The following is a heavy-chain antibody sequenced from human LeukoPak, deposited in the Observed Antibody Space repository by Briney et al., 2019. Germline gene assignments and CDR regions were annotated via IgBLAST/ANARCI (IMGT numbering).Heavy chain of an antibody. CDR3: ARTLYYFDY. Sequence: SETLSLTCAVYRGSFSGYYWSRIRQPPGKGLEWIAEVNHSEGTNYNPSLRSRVTISVDTSKNQFSLKLSSVTAADTAVYYCARTLYYFDYWGQGTLVTVSS. J-gene: IGHJ4*02. CDR2: VNHSEGT. V-gene: IGHV4-34*01. CDR1: RGSFSGYY.